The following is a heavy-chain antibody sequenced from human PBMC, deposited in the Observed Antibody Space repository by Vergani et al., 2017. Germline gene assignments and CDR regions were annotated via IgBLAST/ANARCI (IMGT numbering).Heavy chain of an antibody. V-gene: IGHV1-69*01. J-gene: IGHJ6*02. Sequence: QVQLVQSGAEVKKPGSSVKVSCKASGGTFSSYAISWVRQAPGQGLEWMGGIIPIFGTANYAQKFQGRVTITADESTSTAYMELNSLRAEDTAVYYCARDVVTTDYYYYGMDVWGQGTTVTVSS. D-gene: IGHD4-11*01. CDR2: IIPIFGTA. CDR1: GGTFSSYA. CDR3: ARDVVTTDYYYYGMDV.